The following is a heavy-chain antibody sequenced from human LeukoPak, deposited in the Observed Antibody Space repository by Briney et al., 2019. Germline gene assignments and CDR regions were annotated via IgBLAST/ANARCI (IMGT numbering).Heavy chain of an antibody. J-gene: IGHJ6*03. Sequence: ASVKVSRKASGGTFSSYAISWVRQAPGQGLEWMGGIIPIFGTANYAQKFQGRVTVTTDESTSTAYMELSSLRSEDTAVYYCARARAVAGSNYYYYYYMDVWGKGTTVTVSS. V-gene: IGHV1-69*05. CDR1: GGTFSSYA. CDR2: IIPIFGTA. CDR3: ARARAVAGSNYYYYYYMDV. D-gene: IGHD6-19*01.